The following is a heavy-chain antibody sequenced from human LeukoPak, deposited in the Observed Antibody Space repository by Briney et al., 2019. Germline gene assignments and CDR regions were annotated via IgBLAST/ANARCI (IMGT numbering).Heavy chain of an antibody. CDR1: AFTFSSYE. CDR2: ISSSGRTI. V-gene: IGHV3-48*03. Sequence: QPGGSLRLSCAASAFTFSSYEFNWVRQAPGKGLEWVSYISSSGRTIFYADSVKGRFTISRDNAKNSLYLQMNSLRAEDTAVSHCARGDGYCSSTSCYAGPSYGLDVWGQGTTVTVSS. J-gene: IGHJ6*02. D-gene: IGHD2-2*03. CDR3: ARGDGYCSSTSCYAGPSYGLDV.